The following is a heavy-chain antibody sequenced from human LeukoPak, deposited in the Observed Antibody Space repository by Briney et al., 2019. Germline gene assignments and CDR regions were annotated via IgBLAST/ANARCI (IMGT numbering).Heavy chain of an antibody. V-gene: IGHV4-59*01. CDR1: GGPISSYY. CDR2: IYYSGST. Sequence: SETLSLTCTVSGGPISSYYWSWIRQPPGKGLEWVGYIYYSGSTNYNPSLKSRVTISVDTSKNQFSLKLSSVTAADTAVYYCARAEGYSAYHYYYYYGMDVWGQGTTVTVSS. J-gene: IGHJ6*02. CDR3: ARAEGYSAYHYYYYYGMDV. D-gene: IGHD6-13*01.